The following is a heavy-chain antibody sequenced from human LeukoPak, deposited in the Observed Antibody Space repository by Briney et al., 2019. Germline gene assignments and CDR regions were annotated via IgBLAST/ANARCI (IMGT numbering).Heavy chain of an antibody. V-gene: IGHV3-11*01. J-gene: IGHJ4*02. Sequence: GGSLRLSCAASGFPFSGYYMTWIRQAPGKGLEWVSYISSSGSTIYYADSVKGRFTIFRDNAKNSLYLQMNSLRAEDTAVYYCARDRAAAGPDHWGQGTLVTVSS. CDR3: ARDRAAAGPDH. D-gene: IGHD6-13*01. CDR1: GFPFSGYY. CDR2: ISSSGSTI.